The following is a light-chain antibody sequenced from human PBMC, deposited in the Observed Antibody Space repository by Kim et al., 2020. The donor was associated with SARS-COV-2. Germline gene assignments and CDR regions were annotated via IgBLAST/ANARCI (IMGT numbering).Light chain of an antibody. V-gene: IGKV1-12*01. CDR1: QDISSW. CDR2: AAS. J-gene: IGKJ3*01. Sequence: DIQMTQSPSSVSASVGDRVTITCRASQDISSWLAWYQQKPGKAPKLLIYAASSLQSGVPSRFSGSGSGTDFTLTISSLQPEDFATYYCQQAKNFLRFTFGPGTKVDIK. CDR3: QQAKNFLRFT.